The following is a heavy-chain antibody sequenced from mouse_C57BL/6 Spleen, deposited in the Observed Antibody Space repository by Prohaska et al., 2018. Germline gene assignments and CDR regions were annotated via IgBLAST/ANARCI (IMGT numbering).Heavy chain of an antibody. D-gene: IGHD2-3*01. CDR3: ARGVTTT. J-gene: IGHJ3*01. CDR1: GYTFTDYY. CDR2: IFPGSGST. Sequence: QVQLQQSGPELVKPGASVKISCKASGYTFTDYYLNLVKQWPGQGLVWIGWIFPGSGSTYYNEKFKGKATLTVDKSSSTAYMLRISLTSEDSAVYFCARGVTTTWGQGTLVTVSA. V-gene: IGHV1-75*01.